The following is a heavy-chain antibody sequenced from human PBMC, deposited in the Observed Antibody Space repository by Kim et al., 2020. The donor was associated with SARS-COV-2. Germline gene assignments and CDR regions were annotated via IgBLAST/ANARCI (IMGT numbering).Heavy chain of an antibody. D-gene: IGHD4-17*01. Sequence: YNPPLKSRVTMSLDRSKKQFSLKLTSVTAADTAVYYCAPIYGDYSDFDYWGQGSLVAVSS. V-gene: IGHV4-34*01. J-gene: IGHJ4*02. CDR3: APIYGDYSDFDY.